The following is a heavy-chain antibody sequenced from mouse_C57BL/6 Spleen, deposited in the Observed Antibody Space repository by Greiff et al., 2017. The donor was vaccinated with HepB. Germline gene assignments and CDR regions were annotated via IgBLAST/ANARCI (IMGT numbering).Heavy chain of an antibody. V-gene: IGHV1-64*01. CDR1: GYTFTSYW. CDR2: IHPNSGST. CDR3: ARGDYYGSYFDY. J-gene: IGHJ2*01. D-gene: IGHD1-1*01. Sequence: VQLQQPGAELVKPGASVKLSCKASGYTFTSYWMHWVKQRPGQGLEWIGMIHPNSGSTNYNEKFKSKATLTVDKSSSTAYMQLSSLTSEDSAVYYCARGDYYGSYFDYWGQGTTLTVSS.